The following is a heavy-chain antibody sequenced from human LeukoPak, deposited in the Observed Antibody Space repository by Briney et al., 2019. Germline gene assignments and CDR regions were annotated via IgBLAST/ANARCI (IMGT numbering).Heavy chain of an antibody. CDR2: ISGSGGST. D-gene: IGHD1-26*01. J-gene: IGHJ6*02. Sequence: PGGSLRLSCAASGFTFSSYAMSWVRQAPGKGLEWVSAISGSGGSTYYADSVKGRFTISRDNSKNTVYLQMNSLRAEDTAVYYCAKDSPIGTYYHYNGMDVWGQGSTVIVSS. CDR1: GFTFSSYA. V-gene: IGHV3-23*01. CDR3: AKDSPIGTYYHYNGMDV.